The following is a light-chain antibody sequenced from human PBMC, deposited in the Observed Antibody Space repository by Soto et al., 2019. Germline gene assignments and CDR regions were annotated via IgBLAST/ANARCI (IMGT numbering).Light chain of an antibody. CDR2: EAS. Sequence: DIQMTQSPATLSASVGDIVTITCRASQSISNWLAWYQLKPGKAPKLLIHEASNLQSGVPSTFSGSGSGTDFTLTITSLQPEDFATYYCQQYKSYWTFGQGTRVELK. CDR3: QQYKSYWT. CDR1: QSISNW. V-gene: IGKV1-5*03. J-gene: IGKJ2*01.